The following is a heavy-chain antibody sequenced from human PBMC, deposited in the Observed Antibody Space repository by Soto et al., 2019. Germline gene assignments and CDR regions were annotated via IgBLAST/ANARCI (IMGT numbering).Heavy chain of an antibody. CDR2: IWYDGSIK. CDR1: GFSFREYG. Sequence: GGSLRLSCAASGFSFREYGLHWVRQAAGKGLEWVAGIWYDGSIKTYEESVKGRFTISRDNARNMLFLEMNSLRPEDTAVYYCARADCGGQCPCDYWGEGTLVTVSS. CDR3: ARADCGGQCPCDY. J-gene: IGHJ4*02. V-gene: IGHV3-33*01. D-gene: IGHD2-21*01.